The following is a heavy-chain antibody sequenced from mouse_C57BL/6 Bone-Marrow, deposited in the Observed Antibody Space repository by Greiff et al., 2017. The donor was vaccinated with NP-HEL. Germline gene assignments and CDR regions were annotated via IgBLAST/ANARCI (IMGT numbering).Heavy chain of an antibody. CDR3: ARDPLGTRGY. J-gene: IGHJ2*01. CDR1: GYAFSSSW. D-gene: IGHD4-1*01. CDR2: IYPGDGDT. Sequence: QVQLQQSGPELVKPGASVKISCKASGYAFSSSWMNWVKQRPGKGLEWIGRIYPGDGDTNYNGKFKGKATLTADKSSSTAYMQLSSLTSEDSAVYFCARDPLGTRGYWGQGTTLTVSS. V-gene: IGHV1-82*01.